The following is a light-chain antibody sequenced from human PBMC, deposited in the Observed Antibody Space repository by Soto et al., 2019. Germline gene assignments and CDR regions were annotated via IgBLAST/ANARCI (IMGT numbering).Light chain of an antibody. Sequence: DIQMTQSPSSLSASVGDRVTITCRASQSISSYLNWYQQKPGKAPKLLIYAASSLQSGVPSRFSGSGSGTDVTLTISSLQPEDFATYYCQQSYSTPRCTFGGGTKVEIK. CDR2: AAS. CDR3: QQSYSTPRCT. V-gene: IGKV1-39*01. CDR1: QSISSY. J-gene: IGKJ4*01.